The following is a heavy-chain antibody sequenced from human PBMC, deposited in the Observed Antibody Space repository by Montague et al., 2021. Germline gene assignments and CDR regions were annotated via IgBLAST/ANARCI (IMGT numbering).Heavy chain of an antibody. CDR3: ARERDRYYYMDI. Sequence: SETLSLTCTVSGGSISSFYWGWIRQPPGKGLEWMGSVSHGGRTYYNPSLKSRVTISVDTSNNHFSLKLSSVTAADTAMYYCARERDRYYYMDIWGKGTTNTVSS. CDR2: VSHGGRT. J-gene: IGHJ6*03. CDR1: GGSISSFY. V-gene: IGHV4-38-2*02.